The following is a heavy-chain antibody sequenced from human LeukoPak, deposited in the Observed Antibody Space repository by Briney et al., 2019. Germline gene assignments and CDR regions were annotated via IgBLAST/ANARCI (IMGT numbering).Heavy chain of an antibody. J-gene: IGHJ3*02. V-gene: IGHV4-59*01. CDR2: TYYSGST. Sequence: SETLSLTCTVSGGSISSYYWSWIRQPPGKGLEWIGYTYYSGSTNYNPSLKSRVTISVETSKNQFSLKLSSVTAADTAVYYCARGQYGSGSYPPGAFDIWGQGTMVTVSS. D-gene: IGHD3-10*01. CDR3: ARGQYGSGSYPPGAFDI. CDR1: GGSISSYY.